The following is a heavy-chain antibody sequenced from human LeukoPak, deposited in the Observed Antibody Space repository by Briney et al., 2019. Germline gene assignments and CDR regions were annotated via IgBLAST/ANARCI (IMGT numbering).Heavy chain of an antibody. J-gene: IGHJ4*02. D-gene: IGHD5-18*01. CDR3: ARARRGYSYGLLFDY. Sequence: PSETLSLTCTVSGGSISSGGYYWSWIRQHPGKGLEWIGYIYYSGSTYYHPSLKSRVTISVDTSKNQFSLKLSSVTAADTAVYYCARARRGYSYGLLFDYWGQGTLVTVSS. V-gene: IGHV4-31*03. CDR1: GGSISSGGYY. CDR2: IYYSGST.